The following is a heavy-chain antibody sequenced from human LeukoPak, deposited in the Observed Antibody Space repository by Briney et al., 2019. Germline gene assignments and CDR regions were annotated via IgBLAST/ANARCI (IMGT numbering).Heavy chain of an antibody. D-gene: IGHD3-10*01. V-gene: IGHV3-30*18. Sequence: GGSLRLSCAASGFTFSSYGMHWVRQAPGKGLEWVAVISYDGSNKYYADSVKGRFTISRDNSKNTLYLQMNSLRAEDTAVYYCAKAPYPGSGEYGMDVWGQGTTVTVSS. CDR1: GFTFSSYG. CDR2: ISYDGSNK. CDR3: AKAPYPGSGEYGMDV. J-gene: IGHJ6*02.